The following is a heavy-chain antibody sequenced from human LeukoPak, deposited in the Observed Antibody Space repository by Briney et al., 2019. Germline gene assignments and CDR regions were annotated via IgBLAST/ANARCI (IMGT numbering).Heavy chain of an antibody. J-gene: IGHJ6*02. CDR3: AKDITRAPYLMDV. CDR2: ISGSGGST. V-gene: IGHV3-23*01. Sequence: GGSPRLSCAASGFTFSSYAMSWVRQAPGKGLEWVSAISGSGGSTYYADSVKGRFTISRDNSKNTLYLQMNSLRAEDTAVYYCAKDITRAPYLMDVWGQRTSVTVFS. D-gene: IGHD3-10*01. CDR1: GFTFSSYA.